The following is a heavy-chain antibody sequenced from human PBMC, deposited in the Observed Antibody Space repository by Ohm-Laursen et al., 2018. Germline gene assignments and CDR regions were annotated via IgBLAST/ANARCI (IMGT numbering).Heavy chain of an antibody. V-gene: IGHV1-18*01. J-gene: IGHJ4*02. CDR1: SYTFARFE. D-gene: IGHD6-19*01. Sequence: VASVKVSCKASSYTFARFEIIWVRQAPGQGLEWMGWILTYSAERKYAQKFQNRVTMTIDTSTNTAYMELRSLTSDDTAVYYCLGWPASWTYWGQGTLVTVSS. CDR3: LGWPASWTY. CDR2: ILTYSAER.